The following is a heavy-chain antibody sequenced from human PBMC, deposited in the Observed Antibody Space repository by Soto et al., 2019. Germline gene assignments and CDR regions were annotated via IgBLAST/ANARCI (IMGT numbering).Heavy chain of an antibody. CDR2: IYAGDSDT. V-gene: IGHV5-51*01. CDR1: GYSFTSYW. Sequence: LWESLKICCQGSGYSFTSYWIAWVRQMPGKGLEWMGIIYAGDSDTRYSPSFQGQVTISADRSSSTAYLQWSSLKASDTGLFYCARLSYSLHNFYMGLAAWGKGTTVTVSS. D-gene: IGHD3-3*01. CDR3: ARLSYSLHNFYMGLAA. J-gene: IGHJ6*04.